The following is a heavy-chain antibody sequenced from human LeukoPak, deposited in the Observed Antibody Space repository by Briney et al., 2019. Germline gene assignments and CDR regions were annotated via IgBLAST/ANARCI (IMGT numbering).Heavy chain of an antibody. CDR3: ASSPGSLWDSSGAPIFYFDY. D-gene: IGHD3-22*01. J-gene: IGHJ4*02. CDR2: IYYSGST. V-gene: IGHV4-59*08. Sequence: SGTLCLTCTVSSGSISSYYWSWIRQPPGKGLEWIGYIYYSGSTNYNPSLKSRVTISVDTSKNQFSLKLSSVTAADTAVYYCASSPGSLWDSSGAPIFYFDYWGQGTLVTVSS. CDR1: SGSISSYY.